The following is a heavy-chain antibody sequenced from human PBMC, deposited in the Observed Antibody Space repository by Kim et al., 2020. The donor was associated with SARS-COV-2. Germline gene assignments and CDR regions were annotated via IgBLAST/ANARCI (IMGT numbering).Heavy chain of an antibody. CDR1: GGTFSSYA. V-gene: IGHV1-69*13. J-gene: IGHJ3*02. Sequence: SVKVSCKASGGTFSSYAISWVRQAPGQGLEWMGGIIPIFGTANYAQKFQGRVTITADESTSTAYMELSSLRSEDTAVYYCARDRTSSTRRHLPGDAFDIWGQGTMVTASS. CDR3: ARDRTSSTRRHLPGDAFDI. D-gene: IGHD2-2*01. CDR2: IIPIFGTA.